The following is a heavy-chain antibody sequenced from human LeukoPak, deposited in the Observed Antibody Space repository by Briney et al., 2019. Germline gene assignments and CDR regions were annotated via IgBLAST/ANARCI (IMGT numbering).Heavy chain of an antibody. CDR1: GFTISYNH. J-gene: IGHJ4*02. D-gene: IGHD1-14*01. Sequence: PGGSLRLSCAASGFTISYNHMNWVRQAPGKGLEWVSAMSGSGDSIYYADSVKGRFTISRDNSKSTLYLQMNSLRAEDTAVYYCAKDRSTLRTFNDYWGQGTLVTVSS. V-gene: IGHV3-23*01. CDR3: AKDRSTLRTFNDY. CDR2: MSGSGDSI.